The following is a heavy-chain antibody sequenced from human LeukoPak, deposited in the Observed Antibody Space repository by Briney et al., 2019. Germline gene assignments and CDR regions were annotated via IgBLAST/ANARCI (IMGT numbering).Heavy chain of an antibody. CDR3: ARGTYSNSSFWFDP. CDR1: GDSISSHY. CDR2: IHYSGST. Sequence: PSETLSLTCTVSGDSISSHYWSWLRQPPGRGLEWVGYIHYSGSTNYNPSLRSRVTISLDTSKAHFSLILSSVTAADTAVYVCARGTYSNSSFWFDPWGQGTLVTVSS. V-gene: IGHV4-59*11. J-gene: IGHJ5*02. D-gene: IGHD6-6*01.